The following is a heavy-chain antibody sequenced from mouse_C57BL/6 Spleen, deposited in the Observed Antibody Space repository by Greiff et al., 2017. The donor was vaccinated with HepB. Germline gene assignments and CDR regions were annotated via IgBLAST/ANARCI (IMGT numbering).Heavy chain of an antibody. V-gene: IGHV1-50*01. Sequence: QVQLQQPGAELVKPGASVKLSCKASGYTFTSYWMQWVKQRPGQGLEWIGEIDPSDSYTNYNQKFKGKATLTVDKSSSTAYMQLSSLTSEDSAVYYCARNYYYGSSYDAMDYWGQGTSVTVSS. J-gene: IGHJ4*01. CDR1: GYTFTSYW. D-gene: IGHD1-1*01. CDR2: IDPSDSYT. CDR3: ARNYYYGSSYDAMDY.